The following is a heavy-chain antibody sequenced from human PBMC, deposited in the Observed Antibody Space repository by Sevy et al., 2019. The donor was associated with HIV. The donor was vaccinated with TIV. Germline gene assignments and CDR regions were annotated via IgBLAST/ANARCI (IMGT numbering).Heavy chain of an antibody. J-gene: IGHJ2*01. CDR2: IHYSGST. CDR1: NGSISNYY. Sequence: SETVSLTCTVSNGSISNYYWTWIRQPPGKGLEWIGYIHYSGSTNYNPSLKSRVTISGDTSKSQFSLKLNSVTAADTALYYCARGSGMVIGRFWYFDLWGRGTLVTVSS. V-gene: IGHV4-59*01. D-gene: IGHD2-21*01. CDR3: ARGSGMVIGRFWYFDL.